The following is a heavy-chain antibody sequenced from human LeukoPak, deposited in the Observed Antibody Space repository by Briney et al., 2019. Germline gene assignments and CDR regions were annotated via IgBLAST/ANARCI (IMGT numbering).Heavy chain of an antibody. CDR3: ARHNSSGFDY. D-gene: IGHD3-22*01. Sequence: VASVKVSCKASAYTFISYGITWVRQAPGQGLEWMGWISAYNGNTNYAQKLQGRVTMTTDTSTSTAYMELRSMRSDDTAVYYCARHNSSGFDYWGQGTLVTVSS. CDR2: ISAYNGNT. J-gene: IGHJ4*02. CDR1: AYTFISYG. V-gene: IGHV1-18*01.